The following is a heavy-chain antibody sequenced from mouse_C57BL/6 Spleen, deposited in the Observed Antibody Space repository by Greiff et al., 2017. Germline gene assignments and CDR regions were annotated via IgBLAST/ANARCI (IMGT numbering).Heavy chain of an antibody. CDR1: GYTFTSYW. D-gene: IGHD2-5*01. Sequence: QVQLQQPGAELVKPGASVKVSCKASGYTFTSYWMHWVKQRPGQGLEWIGKIHPSDSDTNYNQKFKGKAALTVDQSSSTAYMQLIRLASEDSAVYYCAMETSNYPWAMGYWGQGTSVTVSS. V-gene: IGHV1-74*01. CDR3: AMETSNYPWAMGY. CDR2: IHPSDSDT. J-gene: IGHJ4*01.